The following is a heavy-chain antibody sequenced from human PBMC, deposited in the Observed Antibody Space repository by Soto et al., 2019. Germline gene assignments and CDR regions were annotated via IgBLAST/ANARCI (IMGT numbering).Heavy chain of an antibody. CDR3: VKDPNENGYYAFDI. V-gene: IGHV3-23*01. CDR2: ISGSCGST. Sequence: GGSLRLSCAASGFTFSSYAMSWVRQAPGKGLEWVSAISGSCGSTYYADSVMGRFTISRDNSKNTLYLQMNSLRAEDTAVYYGVKDPNENGYYAFDIWGQGTMVTVSS. J-gene: IGHJ3*02. CDR1: GFTFSSYA. D-gene: IGHD3-22*01.